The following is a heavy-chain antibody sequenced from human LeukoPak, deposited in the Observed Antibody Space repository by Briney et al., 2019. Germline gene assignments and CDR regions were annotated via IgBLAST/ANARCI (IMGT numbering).Heavy chain of an antibody. CDR3: ARDVGYCSGGSCSSGYYYYGMDV. J-gene: IGHJ6*02. V-gene: IGHV4-4*02. Sequence: PGGSLRLSCAASGFTFSSYSMNWVRQSPGKGLEWIGEIYYNGATKYNPSLTGRVTISIDKSNNQFSLKLTSVTAADTAVYYCARDVGYCSGGSCSSGYYYYGMDVWGQGTPVTVSS. D-gene: IGHD2-15*01. CDR1: GFTFSSYSM. CDR2: IYYNGAT.